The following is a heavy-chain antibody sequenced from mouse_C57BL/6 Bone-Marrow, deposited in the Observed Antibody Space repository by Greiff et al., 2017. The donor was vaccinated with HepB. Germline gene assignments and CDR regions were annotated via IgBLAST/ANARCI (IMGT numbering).Heavy chain of an antibody. CDR1: GYTFTSYD. J-gene: IGHJ1*03. D-gene: IGHD1-1*01. CDR2: IYPRDGST. CDR3: ARGDYGSSCWYFDV. Sequence: QVQLKESGPELVKPGASVKLSCKASGYTFTSYDINWVKQRPGQGLEWIGWIYPRDGSTKYNEKFKGKATLTVDTSSSTAYMELYSLTSEDSAVYFCARGDYGSSCWYFDVWGTGTTVTVSS. V-gene: IGHV1-85*01.